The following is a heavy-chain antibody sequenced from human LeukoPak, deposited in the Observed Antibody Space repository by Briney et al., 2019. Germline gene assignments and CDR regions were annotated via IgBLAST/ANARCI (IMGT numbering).Heavy chain of an antibody. V-gene: IGHV3-23*01. CDR2: ISPGGGPT. CDR3: AKDGAWLRFDD. D-gene: IGHD5-12*01. Sequence: GGTLRLSCAASGFTFSNYGMNWVRQAPGKGLEWVSGISPGGGPTYYADSVKGRFTISRDDSKNTLYLQMNNLRAEDTAVYYCAKDGAWLRFDDWGQGILVTVSS. CDR1: GFTFSNYG. J-gene: IGHJ4*02.